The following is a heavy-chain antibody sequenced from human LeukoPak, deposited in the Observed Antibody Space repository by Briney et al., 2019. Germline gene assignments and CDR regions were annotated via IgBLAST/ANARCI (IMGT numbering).Heavy chain of an antibody. CDR3: ARDSNRILALFDD. CDR1: GFTFGTYG. D-gene: IGHD2/OR15-2a*01. J-gene: IGHJ4*02. CDR2: ISSRSDSE. V-gene: IGHV3-48*01. Sequence: GGSLRLSCASSGFTFGTYGMNWVRQAPEKGLEWVSYISSRSDSENYADSVKGRFTISRDNIRNLLYLQMNSLRAEDTAVYFCARDSNRILALFDDWSQGTLVTISS.